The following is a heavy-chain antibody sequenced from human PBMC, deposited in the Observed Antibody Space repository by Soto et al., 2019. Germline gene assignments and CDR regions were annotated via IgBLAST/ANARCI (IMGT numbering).Heavy chain of an antibody. CDR1: GFTFSRYA. CDR3: ASAYCGGDCYSYYFDY. CDR2: ISGRGGST. Sequence: EVQLLESGGGLVQPGGSLRLSCAASGFTFSRYAMSWVRQAPGKGLEWVSAISGRGGSTYYAVYVKGRFTISRDNSQKTLYLQMNSLRAEDTAVYYCASAYCGGDCYSYYFDYWGQATLVTVSS. D-gene: IGHD2-21*02. J-gene: IGHJ4*02. V-gene: IGHV3-23*01.